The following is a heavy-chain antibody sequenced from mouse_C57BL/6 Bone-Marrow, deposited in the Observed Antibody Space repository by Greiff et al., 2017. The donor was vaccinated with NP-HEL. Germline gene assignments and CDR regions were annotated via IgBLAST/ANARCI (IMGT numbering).Heavy chain of an antibody. CDR2: ISIVSSTI. J-gene: IGHJ1*03. Sequence: EVQGVESGGGLVKPGGSLKLSCAASGFTFSDYGMHWVRQAPEKGLEWVAYISIVSSTIYYADTVKGRFTISRDNAKNTLFLQMTSLRSEDTAMYYCARLYWYFDVWGTGTTVTVSS. V-gene: IGHV5-17*01. CDR1: GFTFSDYG. CDR3: ARLYWYFDV.